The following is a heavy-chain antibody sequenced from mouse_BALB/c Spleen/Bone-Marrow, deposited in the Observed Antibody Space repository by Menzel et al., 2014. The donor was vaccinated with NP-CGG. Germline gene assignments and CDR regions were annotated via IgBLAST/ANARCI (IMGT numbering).Heavy chain of an antibody. CDR2: IDPYYGGT. CDR1: GYSFTGYS. CDR3: ARRGSSWYFDV. J-gene: IGHJ1*01. D-gene: IGHD1-1*01. V-gene: IGHV1-39*01. Sequence: VQLKESGPELEKPGALVKISCKASGYSFTGYSLNWVKQNNGKSLEWIGNIDPYYGGTTYNQKFKGKATLTVDKSSSTAYMQLKSLTSEDSAVYYCARRGSSWYFDVWGAGTTVTVSS.